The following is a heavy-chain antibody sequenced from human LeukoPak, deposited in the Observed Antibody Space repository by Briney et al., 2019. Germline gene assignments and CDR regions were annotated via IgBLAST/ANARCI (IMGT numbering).Heavy chain of an antibody. J-gene: IGHJ4*02. CDR2: INWNGGST. CDR3: AKGAVAGPGGVYYFDY. Sequence: GGSLRLSCAASGFTFDDYGMSWVRQAPGKGLEWVSGINWNGGSTGYADSVKGRFTISRDNAKNSLYLQMNSLRAEDTAVYYCAKGAVAGPGGVYYFDYWGQGTLVTVSS. V-gene: IGHV3-20*04. CDR1: GFTFDDYG. D-gene: IGHD6-19*01.